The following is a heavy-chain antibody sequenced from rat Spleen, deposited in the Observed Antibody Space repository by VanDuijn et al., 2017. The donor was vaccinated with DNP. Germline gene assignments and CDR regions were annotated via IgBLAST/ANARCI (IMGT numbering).Heavy chain of an antibody. CDR2: LTYDGGNT. J-gene: IGHJ3*01. Sequence: EVQLVASGGGLVQPGRSLKLSCAASGFTFSNFPMTWVRQAPTKGLEWVAYLTYDGGNTYYRDSVKGRFTISRDNAKSTLYLHMNSLRSEDMATYYCATSSYFGYDYGFAYWGQGTLVTVSS. CDR3: ATSSYFGYDYGFAY. CDR1: GFTFSNFP. V-gene: IGHV5-46*01. D-gene: IGHD1-7*01.